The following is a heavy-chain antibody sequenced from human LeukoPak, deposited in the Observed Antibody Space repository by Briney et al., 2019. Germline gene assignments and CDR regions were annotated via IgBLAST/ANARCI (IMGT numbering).Heavy chain of an antibody. J-gene: IGHJ4*02. CDR2: IYYSGST. CDR3: ARHLDGYNYFDY. Sequence: PSETLSLTCTVSGGSISSSSYYWGWIRQPPGKGLEGIGSIYYSGSTYYNPSLKSRVTISVDTSKNQFSLKLSSVTAADTAVYYCARHLDGYNYFDYWGKGTLVTVSS. V-gene: IGHV4-39*01. D-gene: IGHD5-24*01. CDR1: GGSISSSSYY.